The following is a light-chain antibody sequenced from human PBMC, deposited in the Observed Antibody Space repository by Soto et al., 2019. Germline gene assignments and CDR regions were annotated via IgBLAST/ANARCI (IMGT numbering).Light chain of an antibody. J-gene: IGLJ2*01. CDR3: CSYAGSSIL. V-gene: IGLV2-23*01. CDR1: SSDVGSYNL. Sequence: QSALTQPAFVSGSPGQSITISCTGTSSDVGSYNLVSWYQQHPGKAPKLMIYEGSKRPSGVSNRFSGTKSGNTASLTISGLQAEDEADYYCCSYAGSSILFGGGTKVTVL. CDR2: EGS.